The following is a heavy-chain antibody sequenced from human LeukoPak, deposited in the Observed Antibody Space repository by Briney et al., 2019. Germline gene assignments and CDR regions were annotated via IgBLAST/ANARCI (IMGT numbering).Heavy chain of an antibody. Sequence: SETLSLTCTVSGGSISSSSYYWGWIRQPPGKGLEWIGSIYYSGSTHYNPSLKSRVTISVDTSKNQFSLKLSSVTAADTAVYYCARHERASRAYDILTGYYRGSGDYYGMDVWGQGTTVTVSS. CDR2: IYYSGST. V-gene: IGHV4-39*01. J-gene: IGHJ6*02. CDR1: GGSISSSSYY. D-gene: IGHD3-9*01. CDR3: ARHERASRAYDILTGYYRGSGDYYGMDV.